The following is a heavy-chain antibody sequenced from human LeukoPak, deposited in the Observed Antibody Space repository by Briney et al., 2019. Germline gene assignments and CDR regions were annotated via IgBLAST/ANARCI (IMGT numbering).Heavy chain of an antibody. D-gene: IGHD3-3*01. CDR3: ATFGVIVRNDYLDY. J-gene: IGHJ4*02. CDR2: ITANGDAT. Sequence: GGSLRLSCVGSGFIFRSYAVTWVRQAPGKGLEWVSSITANGDATYYADSVKGRFTISRDNSKNTLYLQMSSLRAEDTAVYYCATFGVIVRNDYLDYWGRGALVAVSS. CDR1: GFIFRSYA. V-gene: IGHV3-23*01.